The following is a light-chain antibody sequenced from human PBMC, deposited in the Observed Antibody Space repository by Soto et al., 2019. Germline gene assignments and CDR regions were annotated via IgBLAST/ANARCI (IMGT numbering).Light chain of an antibody. CDR3: LQHNAYPWT. CDR2: SSS. J-gene: IGKJ1*01. V-gene: IGKV1-17*02. Sequence: DLQMTQFPFSLSASVRDRVTITCRASQDIGIDLGWYQQKPGQAPKRLIYSSSNLHSGVPSRFGGSGSGTEFTLTISNLQPEDFATYYCLQHNAYPWTFGQGTKVEIK. CDR1: QDIGID.